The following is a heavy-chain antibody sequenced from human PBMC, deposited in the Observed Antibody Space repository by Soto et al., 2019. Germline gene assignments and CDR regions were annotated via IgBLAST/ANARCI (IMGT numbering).Heavy chain of an antibody. D-gene: IGHD2-15*01. CDR2: INPSGGST. CDR1: GYTFTSYY. J-gene: IGHJ6*02. Sequence: ASVKVSCKASGYTFTSYYMHWVRQAPGQGLEWMGIINPSGGSTSYAQKFQGRVTMTRDTSTSTVYMELSSLRSEDTAVYYCARDRGPIVVVSYGMDVWGQGTTVTVSS. CDR3: ARDRGPIVVVSYGMDV. V-gene: IGHV1-46*01.